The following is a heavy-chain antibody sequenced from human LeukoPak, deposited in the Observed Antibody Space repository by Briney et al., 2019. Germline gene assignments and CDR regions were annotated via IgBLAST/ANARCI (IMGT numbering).Heavy chain of an antibody. J-gene: IGHJ4*02. CDR1: GGTSSSYT. D-gene: IGHD5-24*01. CDR3: ARDGWGLSDGYNSDY. Sequence: SVKVSCKASGGTSSSYTISRVRQAPGQGLEWMGRITPILGIANYAQKFQGRVTITADKSTSTAYMELSSLRSEDTAVYYCARDGWGLSDGYNSDYWGQGTLVTVSS. CDR2: ITPILGIA. V-gene: IGHV1-69*04.